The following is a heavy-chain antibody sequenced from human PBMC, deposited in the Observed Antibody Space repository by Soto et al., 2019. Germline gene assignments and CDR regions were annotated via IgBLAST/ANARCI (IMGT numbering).Heavy chain of an antibody. V-gene: IGHV3-48*03. CDR1: GFTFSGSQ. D-gene: IGHD3-3*01. CDR2: ISASGSVV. Sequence: GGSLRLSCAASGFTFSGSQFNWVHQAPGKGLEWVSYISASGSVVYYADSVRGRFTISRDNAKNSLYLQMNSLRVEDTAVYYCARVPNAILYWGQGTPVTVSS. J-gene: IGHJ4*02. CDR3: ARVPNAILY.